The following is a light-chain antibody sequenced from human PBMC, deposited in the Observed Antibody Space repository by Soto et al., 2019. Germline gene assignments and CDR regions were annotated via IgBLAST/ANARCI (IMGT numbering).Light chain of an antibody. V-gene: IGLV2-8*01. CDR1: SSDVGGYNY. CDR3: RSYAGSNNLGV. Sequence: QSALTQPPSASGSPGQSVTISCTGNSSDVGGYNYVSWYQQHPGKAPKLIIYEVSKRPSGVPDRFSGSKSGNTASLTVSGLQAEDEADYYCRSYAGSNNLGVFGGGTKLTVL. CDR2: EVS. J-gene: IGLJ3*02.